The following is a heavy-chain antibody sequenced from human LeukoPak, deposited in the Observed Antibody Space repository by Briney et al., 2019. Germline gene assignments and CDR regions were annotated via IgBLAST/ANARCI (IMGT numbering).Heavy chain of an antibody. Sequence: SVKVSCKASGGTFSSYAISWVRQAPGQGPEWMGGIIPIFGTANYAQKFQGRVTITADESTSTAYMELSSLRSEDTAVYYCARDLMDYYDSSGYYGSWGQGTLVTVSS. V-gene: IGHV1-69*13. CDR3: ARDLMDYYDSSGYYGS. CDR1: GGTFSSYA. CDR2: IIPIFGTA. J-gene: IGHJ5*02. D-gene: IGHD3-22*01.